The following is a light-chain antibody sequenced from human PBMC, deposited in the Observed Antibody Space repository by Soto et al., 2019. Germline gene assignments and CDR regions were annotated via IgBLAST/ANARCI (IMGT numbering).Light chain of an antibody. Sequence: EIVLTRSPGTLSLSPGERATLSCRASQSVSSNYLAWYQQKPGQAPRLLIYGASSRAAGIPDRFSGSGSGTDFTLTISRLEPEDFAVYFCQQYGSSPTFGPGTKVDIK. CDR3: QQYGSSPT. CDR2: GAS. J-gene: IGKJ3*01. V-gene: IGKV3-20*01. CDR1: QSVSSNY.